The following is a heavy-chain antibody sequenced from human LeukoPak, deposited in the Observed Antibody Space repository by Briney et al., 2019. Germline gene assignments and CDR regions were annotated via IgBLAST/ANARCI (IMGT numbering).Heavy chain of an antibody. V-gene: IGHV3-21*01. CDR2: ISTSSSYI. Sequence: GGSLRLSCAASGFTFSTHSMNWVRQAPGKGLEWVSSISTSSSYIDYADSVKGRFTISRDNAKNSLFLQMNSLRAEDTAVYYCARDVGLDYWGQGTLVTVSS. CDR1: GFTFSTHS. CDR3: ARDVGLDY. D-gene: IGHD2-15*01. J-gene: IGHJ4*02.